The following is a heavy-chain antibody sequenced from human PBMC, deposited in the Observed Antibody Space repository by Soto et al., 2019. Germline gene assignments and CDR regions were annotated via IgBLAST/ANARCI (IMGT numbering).Heavy chain of an antibody. CDR3: VFHEEDGIRDGRQVSAFLLNRSSDL. Sequence: KGMGWVSAISGSGGRTYYADSVKGRFTISRDNSKNTLYLQMNSLRAEDTAVYYFVFHEEDGIRDGRQVSAFLLNRSSDL. D-gene: IGHD1-20*01. V-gene: IGHV3-23*01. CDR2: ISGSGGRT. J-gene: IGHJ2*01.